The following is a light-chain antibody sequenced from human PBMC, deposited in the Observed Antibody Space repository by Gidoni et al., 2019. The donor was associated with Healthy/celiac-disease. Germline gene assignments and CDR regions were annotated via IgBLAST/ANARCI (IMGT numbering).Light chain of an antibody. CDR3: SSYTSSSTPYV. CDR2: EVS. CDR1: SSDVGGYNY. V-gene: IGLV2-14*01. Sequence: QFALTQPASVSGSPGQSIPISCTGTSSDVGGYNYVSWYQQNPGKAPKLMIYEVSNRPSGVSNRFSGSTSGNTASLTISGLQAEDEADYYCSSYTSSSTPYVFGPGTKVTVL. J-gene: IGLJ1*01.